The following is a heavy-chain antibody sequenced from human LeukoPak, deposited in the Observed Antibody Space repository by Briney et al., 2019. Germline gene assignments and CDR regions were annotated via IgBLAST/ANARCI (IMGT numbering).Heavy chain of an antibody. CDR3: ASLYGDYVY. CDR1: GGSISSYY. CDR2: IYYSGST. J-gene: IGHJ4*02. D-gene: IGHD4-17*01. Sequence: PSETLSLTCTVSGGSISSYYWSWIRQPPGKGLEWIGYIYYSGSTNHNPSLKSRVTISVDTSKNQFSLKLSSVTAADTAVYYCASLYGDYVYWGQGTLVTVSS. V-gene: IGHV4-59*01.